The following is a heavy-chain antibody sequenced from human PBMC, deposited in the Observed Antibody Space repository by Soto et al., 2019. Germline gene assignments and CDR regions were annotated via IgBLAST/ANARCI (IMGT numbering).Heavy chain of an antibody. V-gene: IGHV3-23*01. CDR2: ISVNGRT. D-gene: IGHD3-22*01. CDR1: GFTFKFYA. Sequence: GGSLRLSCAASGFTFKFYAMAWVRQAPGKGLEWVSGISVNGRTNYADSVKGRFTISRDNSKNMVFLQMDTLRAEDTALYYCTKAGGWYYYDSSGPPDASHVWGQGTMVTVSS. CDR3: TKAGGWYYYDSSGPPDASHV. J-gene: IGHJ3*01.